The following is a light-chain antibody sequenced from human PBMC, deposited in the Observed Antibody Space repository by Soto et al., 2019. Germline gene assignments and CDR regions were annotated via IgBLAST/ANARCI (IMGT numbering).Light chain of an antibody. V-gene: IGLV2-14*03. J-gene: IGLJ2*01. CDR3: SSYTSSSTQV. Sequence: QSVLTQPASVSGSPGQSITISCTGTSSDIGGYNYVSWYQQHPGKAPKLMIYDVNNRPSGVSNRFSGSKSGNTASLTISGLQADDEADYYCSSYTSSSTQVFGGGTKLTVL. CDR2: DVN. CDR1: SSDIGGYNY.